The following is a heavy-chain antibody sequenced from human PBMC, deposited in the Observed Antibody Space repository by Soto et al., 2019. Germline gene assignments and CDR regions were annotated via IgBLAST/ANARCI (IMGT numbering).Heavy chain of an antibody. CDR3: ARDPPDYGVVIIPPYYYYGMDV. CDR2: IIPIFGTA. CDR1: GGTFSSYA. Sequence: QVQLVQSGAEVKKPGSSVKVSCKASGGTFSSYAISWVRQAPGQGLEWMGGIIPIFGTANYAQKFQGRVTITADESTSTAYMELSSLRSEDTAVYYCARDPPDYGVVIIPPYYYYGMDVWGQGTTVTVSS. V-gene: IGHV1-69*12. D-gene: IGHD3-3*01. J-gene: IGHJ6*02.